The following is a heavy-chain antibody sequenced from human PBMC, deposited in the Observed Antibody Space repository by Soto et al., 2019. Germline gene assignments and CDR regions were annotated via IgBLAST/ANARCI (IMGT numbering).Heavy chain of an antibody. Sequence: PGESLKISCKGSGYSFTSYWIGWVRQMPGKGLEWMGIIYPGDSDTRYSPSFQGQVTISADKSISTAYLQWSSLKASDTAMYYCARPRLGAAAGPNTWTNWFDPWGQGTLVTVSS. V-gene: IGHV5-51*01. J-gene: IGHJ5*02. CDR3: ARPRLGAAAGPNTWTNWFDP. D-gene: IGHD6-13*01. CDR1: GYSFTSYW. CDR2: IYPGDSDT.